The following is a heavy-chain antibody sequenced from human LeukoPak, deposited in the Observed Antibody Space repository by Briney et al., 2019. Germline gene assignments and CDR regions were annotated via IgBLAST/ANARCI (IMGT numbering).Heavy chain of an antibody. CDR1: GGSISSSSYY. CDR3: ARLGPTVVTYYFDY. J-gene: IGHJ4*02. D-gene: IGHD4-23*01. V-gene: IGHV4-39*01. CDR2: IYYSGST. Sequence: ASETLSLTCTVSGGSISSSSYYWGWIRQPPGKGLEWIGSIYYSGSTYYNPSLKSRVTISVDTSKNQFSLKLSSVTAADTAVYYCARLGPTVVTYYFDYWGQGTLVTVSS.